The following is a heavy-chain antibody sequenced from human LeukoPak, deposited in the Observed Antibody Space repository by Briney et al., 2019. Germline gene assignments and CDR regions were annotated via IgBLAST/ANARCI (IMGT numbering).Heavy chain of an antibody. CDR2: IYSGGST. Sequence: GGSLRLSCAASGFTVSSNYMSWVRQAPGKGLEWVSVIYSGGSTYYADSVKGRFTISRDNSKNTLYLQMNSLRAEDTAVYYCASSSFYDSSGSDAFDIWGQGTMVTVSS. V-gene: IGHV3-53*01. D-gene: IGHD3-22*01. CDR1: GFTVSSNY. CDR3: ASSSFYDSSGSDAFDI. J-gene: IGHJ3*02.